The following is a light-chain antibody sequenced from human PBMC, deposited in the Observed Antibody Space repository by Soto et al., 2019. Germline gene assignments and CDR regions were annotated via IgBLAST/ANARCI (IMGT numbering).Light chain of an antibody. CDR2: WAS. CDR3: QQYFNAPYS. V-gene: IGKV4-1*01. J-gene: IGKJ2*03. Sequence: DIVLTQSPDSLAVSLGERATINCKSSQTVLYYSNNKNFLAWYQQKSGQPPKMLIDWASTRESGVPDRFSGSGSGTNLTLTISSLQAEDVAVYYCQQYFNAPYSFGQGTKLEI. CDR1: QTVLYYSNNKNF.